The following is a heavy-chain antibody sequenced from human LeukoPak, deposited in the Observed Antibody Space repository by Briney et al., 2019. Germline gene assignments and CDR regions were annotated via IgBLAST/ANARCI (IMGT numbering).Heavy chain of an antibody. Sequence: WVRQAPGKGLEWIGSIYYSGSTYYNPSLKSRVTISVDNSKNQFSLTLSSVTAADTAVYYCAREPENSSSLDYWGQGTLVTVSS. J-gene: IGHJ4*02. CDR2: IYYSGST. D-gene: IGHD6-13*01. CDR3: AREPENSSSLDY. V-gene: IGHV4-39*07.